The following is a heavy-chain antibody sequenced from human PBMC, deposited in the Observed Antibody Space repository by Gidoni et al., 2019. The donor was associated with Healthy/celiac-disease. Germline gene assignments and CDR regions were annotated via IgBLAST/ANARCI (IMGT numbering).Heavy chain of an antibody. CDR2: ISAYNGNT. CDR3: ARDYPNYDYVWGSYRYGSDAFDI. D-gene: IGHD3-16*02. CDR1: GYTFTSYG. Sequence: QVQLVQSGAEVKKPGASVKVSCKASGYTFTSYGLSWVRQAPGQGLEWMGWISAYNGNTNYAQKLQGRVTMTTDTSTSTAYMELRSLRADDTAVYYCARDYPNYDYVWGSYRYGSDAFDIWGQGTMVTVSS. V-gene: IGHV1-18*01. J-gene: IGHJ3*02.